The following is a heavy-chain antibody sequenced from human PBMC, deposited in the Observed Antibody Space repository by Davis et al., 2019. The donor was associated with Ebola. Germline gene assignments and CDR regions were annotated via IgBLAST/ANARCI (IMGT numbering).Heavy chain of an antibody. D-gene: IGHD3-3*01. CDR3: ASTLFEEWSIGPNWFDP. CDR2: INHSGST. CDR1: GGSFSGYY. Sequence: MPSETLSLTCAVYGGSFSGYYWSWIRQPPGKGLEWIGEINHSGSTNYNPSLKSRVTISVDTSKNQFSLKLSSVTAADTAVYYCASTLFEEWSIGPNWFDPWGQGTLVTVSS. V-gene: IGHV4-34*01. J-gene: IGHJ5*02.